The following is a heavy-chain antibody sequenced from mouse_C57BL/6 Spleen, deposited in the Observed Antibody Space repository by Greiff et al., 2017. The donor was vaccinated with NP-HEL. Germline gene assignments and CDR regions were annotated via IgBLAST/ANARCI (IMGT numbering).Heavy chain of an antibody. CDR3: ARGGIYYDPTWYFDY. D-gene: IGHD2-4*01. J-gene: IGHJ2*01. CDR1: GYTFTSYW. Sequence: VQLQQPGAELVKPGASVKMSCKASGYTFTSYWITWVKQRPGQGLEWIGDIYPGSGSTNYNEKFKSKATLTVDTSSSTAYMQLSSLTSEDSAVYYCARGGIYYDPTWYFDYWGQGTTLTVSS. V-gene: IGHV1-55*01. CDR2: IYPGSGST.